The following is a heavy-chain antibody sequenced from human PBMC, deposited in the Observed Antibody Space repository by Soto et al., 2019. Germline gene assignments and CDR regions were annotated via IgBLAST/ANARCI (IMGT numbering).Heavy chain of an antibody. CDR1: GYTFTSYG. J-gene: IGHJ5*02. CDR3: VRRHVSATGIDWFDP. CDR2: INAANGDT. Sequence: ASVKVSCKASGYTFTSYGIHWVRQAPGQRLEWMGWINAANGDTKYSPKFQGRVTITRDTSAGTAYMELSSLRSEDTAVYYCVRRHVSATGIDWFDPWGQGTLVTVSS. V-gene: IGHV1-3*01. D-gene: IGHD6-13*01.